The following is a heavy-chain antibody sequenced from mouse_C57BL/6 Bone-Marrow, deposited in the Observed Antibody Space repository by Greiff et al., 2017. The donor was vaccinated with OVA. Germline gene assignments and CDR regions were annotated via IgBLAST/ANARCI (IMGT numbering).Heavy chain of an antibody. V-gene: IGHV1-15*01. CDR2: IDPETGGT. D-gene: IGHD2-5*01. J-gene: IGHJ4*01. Sequence: VQLQQSGAELVRPGASVTLSCKASGYTFTDYEMHWVKQTPVHGLEWIGAIDPETGGTAYNQKFKGKAILTADKSSSTAYMELRSLTSEDSAVYFCTRSYSNDYAMDHWGQGTSVTVSS. CDR1: GYTFTDYE. CDR3: TRSYSNDYAMDH.